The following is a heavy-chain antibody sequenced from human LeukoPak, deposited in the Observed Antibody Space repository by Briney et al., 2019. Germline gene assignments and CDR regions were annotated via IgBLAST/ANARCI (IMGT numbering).Heavy chain of an antibody. CDR3: ARANTRVRSTTKYYFDY. D-gene: IGHD1-1*01. CDR2: MNPNSGNT. CDR1: GYTFTSYD. J-gene: IGHJ4*02. Sequence: ASVKVSCKASGYTFTSYDINWVRQATGQGLEWMGWMNPNSGNTGYAQKFQGRVTMTRNTSISTAYMELSSLRSEDTAVYYCARANTRVRSTTKYYFDYWGQGTLVTVSS. V-gene: IGHV1-8*01.